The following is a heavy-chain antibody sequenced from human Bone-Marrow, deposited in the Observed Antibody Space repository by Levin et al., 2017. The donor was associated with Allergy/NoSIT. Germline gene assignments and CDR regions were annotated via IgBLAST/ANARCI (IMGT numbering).Heavy chain of an antibody. CDR3: ARGRRYTNRVDAVDV. D-gene: IGHD1-14*01. V-gene: IGHV4-59*01. Sequence: PSETLSLTCTVSGGSISTYYWSWIRQPPGKGLEWIGYIDYSGSTNYNPSLKSRLTISIDTSKNQFSMKLTSVTAADTAVYYCARGRRYTNRVDAVDVWGQGTMVIVSS. J-gene: IGHJ3*01. CDR2: IDYSGST. CDR1: GGSISTYY.